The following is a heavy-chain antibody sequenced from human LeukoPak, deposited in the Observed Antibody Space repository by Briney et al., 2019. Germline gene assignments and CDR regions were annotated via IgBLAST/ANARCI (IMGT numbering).Heavy chain of an antibody. Sequence: GESLKISCKGSGYSFTSYWIGWVRQMPGKCLEWMGIIYPGDSDTRYSPSFQGQVTISADKSISTAYLQWSSLKASDTAMYYCARHSYDSSGYSYYFDYWGQGTLVTVSS. V-gene: IGHV5-51*01. CDR1: GYSFTSYW. D-gene: IGHD3-22*01. CDR3: ARHSYDSSGYSYYFDY. CDR2: IYPGDSDT. J-gene: IGHJ4*02.